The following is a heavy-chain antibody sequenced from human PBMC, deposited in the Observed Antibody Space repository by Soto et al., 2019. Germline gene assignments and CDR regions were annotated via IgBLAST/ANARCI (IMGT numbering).Heavy chain of an antibody. CDR1: GFTFSDYY. J-gene: IGHJ6*02. V-gene: IGHV3-11*01. CDR2: ISSSGSTI. Sequence: GGSLRLSCAASGFTFSDYYMSWIRQAPGKGLEWVSYISSSGSTIYYADSVKGRFTISRDNAKNSLYLQMNSLRAEDTAVYYCASLDESYYYYGMDVWGQGTTVTVSS. CDR3: ASLDESYYYYGMDV.